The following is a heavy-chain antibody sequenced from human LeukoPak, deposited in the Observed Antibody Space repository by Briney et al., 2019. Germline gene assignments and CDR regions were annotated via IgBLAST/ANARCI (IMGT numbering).Heavy chain of an antibody. CDR1: GFTFDDYG. Sequence: TGGSLRVSCAASGFTFDDYGMSWVRHAPGKGLEWGSGINWNGGSTGYADSVKGRFTISRDNAKNSLYLQMNSLRAEDTALYYCAREGAEYDILTGYYRYYYYMDVWGKGTTVTVSS. CDR3: AREGAEYDILTGYYRYYYYMDV. CDR2: INWNGGST. V-gene: IGHV3-20*04. J-gene: IGHJ6*03. D-gene: IGHD3-9*01.